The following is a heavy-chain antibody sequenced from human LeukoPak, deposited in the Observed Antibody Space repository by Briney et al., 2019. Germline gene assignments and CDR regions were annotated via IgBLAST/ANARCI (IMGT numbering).Heavy chain of an antibody. D-gene: IGHD5-12*01. J-gene: IGHJ4*02. CDR1: GYTFTSYY. Sequence: ASVKVSCKASGYTFTSYYMHWVRQAPGQGLEWMGIINPSGGSTSYAQKFQGRVTMTRDMSTSTVYMELRSLRSDDTAVYYCARWEVATIYFDYWGQGTLVTVSS. CDR3: ARWEVATIYFDY. V-gene: IGHV1-46*01. CDR2: INPSGGST.